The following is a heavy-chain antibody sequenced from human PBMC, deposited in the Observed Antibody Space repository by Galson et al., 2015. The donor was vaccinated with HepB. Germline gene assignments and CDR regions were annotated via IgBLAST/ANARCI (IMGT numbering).Heavy chain of an antibody. V-gene: IGHV1-69*13. CDR1: GGTFRSYA. CDR2: IIPIFGTA. CDR3: ASADYSNYYLHYYYYYGMDV. D-gene: IGHD4-11*01. J-gene: IGHJ6*02. Sequence: SVKVSCKASGGTFRSYAISWVRQAPGQGLEWMGGIIPIFGTANYAQKFQGRVTITADESTSTAYMELSSLRSEDTAVYYCASADYSNYYLHYYYYYGMDVWGQGTTVTVSS.